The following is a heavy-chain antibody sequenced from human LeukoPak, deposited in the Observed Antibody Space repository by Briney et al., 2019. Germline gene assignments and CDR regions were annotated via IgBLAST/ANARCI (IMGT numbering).Heavy chain of an antibody. Sequence: GASVKVSCKASGYTFTSYGISWVRQAPGQGLEWMGWISAYNGNTNYAQKLQGRVTMTTDTSTSTAYMELRSLRSDDTAVYYCAPQQRGWGYSGSDAEYWGQGTLVTVSS. D-gene: IGHD1-26*01. CDR2: ISAYNGNT. CDR1: GYTFTSYG. CDR3: APQQRGWGYSGSDAEY. J-gene: IGHJ4*02. V-gene: IGHV1-18*01.